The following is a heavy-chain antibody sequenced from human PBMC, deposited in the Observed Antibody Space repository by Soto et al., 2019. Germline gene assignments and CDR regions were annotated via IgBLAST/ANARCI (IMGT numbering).Heavy chain of an antibody. V-gene: IGHV4-39*01. Sequence: AETLSLNCTVSGGYISSSSYYWAWIRQPTGKGLEWIGNVYYGGSTYYNPSLKSRVTISVGTSKSQFSLKLSSVTAADTAVYYCAGGDYYHSSGYYFYYYTMDVWGQGTTVT. CDR1: GGYISSSSYY. CDR3: AGGDYYHSSGYYFYYYTMDV. J-gene: IGHJ6*02. D-gene: IGHD3-22*01. CDR2: VYYGGST.